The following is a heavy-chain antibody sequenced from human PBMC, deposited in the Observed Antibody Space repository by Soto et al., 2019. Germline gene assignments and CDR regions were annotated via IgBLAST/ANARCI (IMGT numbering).Heavy chain of an antibody. Sequence: SGYTFVDYALHWVRQAPGQGLEWVGWMNPNTGNIKRSHKFEDRVSITRDTATSTAYLELRGLRSEDTAVYFCTGEGVVAENWFDPWGQGTLVTVSS. J-gene: IGHJ5*02. CDR3: TGEGVVAENWFDP. D-gene: IGHD3-22*01. V-gene: IGHV1-3*01. CDR1: GYTFVDYA. CDR2: MNPNTGNI.